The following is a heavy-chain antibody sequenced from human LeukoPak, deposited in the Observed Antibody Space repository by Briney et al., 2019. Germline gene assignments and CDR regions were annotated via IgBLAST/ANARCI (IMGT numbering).Heavy chain of an antibody. CDR3: AREWWYLDY. CDR1: GFTFSTYA. D-gene: IGHD2-15*01. Sequence: GGSLRLSCAASGFTFSTYAMTWVRQAPGRGLEWVARIKEDGSDTYYVDSVKGRFTISRDKAKKTVYLQMNSLRVEDTAVYYCAREWWYLDYWGQGTLVTVSP. J-gene: IGHJ4*02. V-gene: IGHV3-7*05. CDR2: IKEDGSDT.